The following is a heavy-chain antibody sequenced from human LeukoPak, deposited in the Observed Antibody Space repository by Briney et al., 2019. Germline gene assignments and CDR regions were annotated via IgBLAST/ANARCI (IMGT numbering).Heavy chain of an antibody. Sequence: PGGSLRLSCAASGFTFSSSAMSWVRQVPGKGLEWVSGISASGGSTSYADSVRGRFTISRDNSKNTLYVQMNSLRAEDTAVYYCARDQRGRSRHYYYGMDVWGQGTTVTVSS. CDR3: ARDQRGRSRHYYYGMDV. CDR1: GFTFSSSA. V-gene: IGHV3-23*01. J-gene: IGHJ6*02. D-gene: IGHD3-10*01. CDR2: ISASGGST.